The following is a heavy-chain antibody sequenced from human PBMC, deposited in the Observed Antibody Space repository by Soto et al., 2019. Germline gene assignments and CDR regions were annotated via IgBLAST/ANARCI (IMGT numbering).Heavy chain of an antibody. CDR3: AKEKPSSRDGYNCYFDY. CDR1: GFTFSSYG. J-gene: IGHJ4*02. V-gene: IGHV3-30*18. Sequence: PGGSLRLSCAASGFTFSSYGMHWVRQAPGKGLEWVAVISYDGSDKHYADSVKGRFTISRDNSKNTLYLQMNSLSAEDNAAYYCAKEKPSSRDGYNCYFDYWGQGTLVTVSS. D-gene: IGHD5-12*01. CDR2: ISYDGSDK.